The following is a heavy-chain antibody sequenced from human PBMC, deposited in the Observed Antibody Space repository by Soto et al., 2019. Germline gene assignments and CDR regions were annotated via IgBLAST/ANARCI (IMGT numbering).Heavy chain of an antibody. CDR3: ARENYDILTGYQIYGMDV. CDR1: GGSFSGYY. Sequence: SETLSLTCAVYGGSFSGYYWSWIRQPPGKGLEWIGEINHSGSTNYNPSLKSRVTISVDTSKNQFSLKLSSVTAADTAVYYCARENYDILTGYQIYGMDVWGQGTTVTVYS. CDR2: INHSGST. J-gene: IGHJ6*02. D-gene: IGHD3-9*01. V-gene: IGHV4-34*01.